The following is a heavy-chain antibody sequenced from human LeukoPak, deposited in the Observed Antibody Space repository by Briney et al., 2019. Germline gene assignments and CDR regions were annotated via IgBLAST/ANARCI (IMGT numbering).Heavy chain of an antibody. Sequence: GGSLRLSCAASGFTFSSYAMSWVRQALAKGLEWVSAISGSGGSTYYADSVKGRFTISRDNSKNTLYLQMNSLRAEDTAVYYCAKDSYGSGSYYKPLGYYGMDVWGQGTTVTVSS. CDR3: AKDSYGSGSYYKPLGYYGMDV. CDR2: ISGSGGST. D-gene: IGHD3-10*01. CDR1: GFTFSSYA. V-gene: IGHV3-23*01. J-gene: IGHJ6*02.